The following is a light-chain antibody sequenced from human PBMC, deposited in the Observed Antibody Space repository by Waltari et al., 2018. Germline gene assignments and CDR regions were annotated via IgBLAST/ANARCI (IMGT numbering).Light chain of an antibody. V-gene: IGLV1-51*02. J-gene: IGLJ7*01. CDR3: GTWDSSLSGAV. CDR1: SSNIGNNY. CDR2: EDS. Sequence: QSVLTQPPSVSAAPGQRVTISCSGGSSNIGNNYVSWYRQFPGTAPKLLICEDSERPSVTPGRFDGSKSGTSATLDITGLQAGDEADYYCGTWDSSLSGAVFGGGTHLTVL.